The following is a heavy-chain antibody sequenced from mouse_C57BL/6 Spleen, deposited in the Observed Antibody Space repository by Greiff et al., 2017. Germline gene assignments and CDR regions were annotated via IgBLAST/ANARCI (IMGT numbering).Heavy chain of an antibody. CDR3: ARSRALREGFGYAMDY. D-gene: IGHD2-4*01. Sequence: EVQLQQSGPELVKPGASVKMSCKASGYTFTDYNMHWVKQSHGKSLEWIGYINPNNGGTSYNQKFKGKATLTVNKSSSTAYMELRSLTSEDSAVYYCARSRALREGFGYAMDYWGQGTSVTVSS. J-gene: IGHJ4*01. CDR2: INPNNGGT. V-gene: IGHV1-22*01. CDR1: GYTFTDYN.